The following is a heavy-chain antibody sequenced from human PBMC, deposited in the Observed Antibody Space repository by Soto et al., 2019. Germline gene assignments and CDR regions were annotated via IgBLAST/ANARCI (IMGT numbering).Heavy chain of an antibody. Sequence: PGESLKISCNGSGYSFTNYWICWVRQMPGKGLEWMGIIYPGDSDMRFSPSFQGQVTMSADKSISTAYLQWSSLKASDSAMYYCARLMGAATGADYWGQGTLVTVS. CDR2: IYPGDSDM. V-gene: IGHV5-51*01. CDR3: ARLMGAATGADY. D-gene: IGHD2-8*02. J-gene: IGHJ4*02. CDR1: GYSFTNYW.